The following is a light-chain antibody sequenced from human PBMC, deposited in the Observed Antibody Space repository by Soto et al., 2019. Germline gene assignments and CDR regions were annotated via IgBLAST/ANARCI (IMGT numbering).Light chain of an antibody. CDR2: GAS. Sequence: EMVMTQSPATLSVSPGERANLSCRASRSVSSNLAWYQQKPGQAPRLLIYGASTRATGIPARFSGSGSGTEFTLTISSQQSEDFAVYYCQQYNNWPITFGQGTRLEIK. CDR3: QQYNNWPIT. J-gene: IGKJ5*01. CDR1: RSVSSN. V-gene: IGKV3-15*01.